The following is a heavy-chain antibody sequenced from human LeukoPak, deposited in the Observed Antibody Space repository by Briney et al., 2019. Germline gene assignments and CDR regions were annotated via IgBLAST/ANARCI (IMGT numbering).Heavy chain of an antibody. D-gene: IGHD2-2*01. CDR2: INPNTGGT. V-gene: IGHV1-2*02. J-gene: IGHJ6*02. CDR3: ARVGGYCTTDSCSYGMDV. CDR1: GYRFTVYY. Sequence: ASVKVSRRASGYRFTVYYMHRVRQAPGQGLEWMGWINPNTGGTNYAQKIQGRVTMTRDTYISTAYMELSRLRSDDTAVYYGARVGGYCTTDSCSYGMDVWGQGTTVTVSS.